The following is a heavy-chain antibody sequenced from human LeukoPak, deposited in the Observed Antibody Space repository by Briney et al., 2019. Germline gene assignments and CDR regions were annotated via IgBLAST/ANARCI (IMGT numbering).Heavy chain of an antibody. Sequence: SVKVSCKASGGTFSSYAISWVRQAPGQGLEWMGGIIPIFGTANYAQKFQGRVTITTDESTSTAYMELSSLRSEDTAVYYCARWDEYYDFWSGYFGRWGQGTLVTVSS. CDR1: GGTFSSYA. V-gene: IGHV1-69*05. J-gene: IGHJ4*02. D-gene: IGHD3-3*01. CDR3: ARWDEYYDFWSGYFGR. CDR2: IIPIFGTA.